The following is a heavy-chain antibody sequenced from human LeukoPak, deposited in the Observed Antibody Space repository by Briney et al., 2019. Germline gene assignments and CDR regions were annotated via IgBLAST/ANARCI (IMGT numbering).Heavy chain of an antibody. V-gene: IGHV3-66*01. CDR1: GFTVSRYY. J-gene: IGHJ4*02. Sequence: GGSLRLSCAASGFTVSRYYMSWLRQAPGKGLEWVSVVYSDGNTYHADSVKGRFSVSRDSSKNTLYLQMNSLRAEDTAMYYCASSSNPGIVAGHDYWGQGTLVTVSS. D-gene: IGHD5-12*01. CDR2: VYSDGNT. CDR3: ASSSNPGIVAGHDY.